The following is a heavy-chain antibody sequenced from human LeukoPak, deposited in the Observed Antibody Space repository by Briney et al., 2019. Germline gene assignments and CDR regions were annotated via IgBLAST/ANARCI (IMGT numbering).Heavy chain of an antibody. CDR3: AKDLYLQYCRGRACYLNYYNMDV. V-gene: IGHV3-30*18. Sequence: GGSLRLSCAASGFTFSSYGMHWVRQAPGKGLEWVAVISYDGSNKYYADSVKGRFTISRDNSKNTLYLQMNGLRAEDTAVYYCAKDLYLQYCRGRACYLNYYNMDVWGQGTTVAVSS. D-gene: IGHD2-15*01. CDR1: GFTFSSYG. CDR2: ISYDGSNK. J-gene: IGHJ6*02.